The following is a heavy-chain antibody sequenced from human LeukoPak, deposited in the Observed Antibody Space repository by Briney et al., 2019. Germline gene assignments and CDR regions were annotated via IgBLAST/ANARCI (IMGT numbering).Heavy chain of an antibody. D-gene: IGHD6-6*01. Sequence: SETLSLTCAVYGGSFSGYYWSWIRQPPGKGLEWIGEINHSGSTNYNPSLKSRVTISVDTSKNQFSLKLSSVTAADTAVYYCARGPSSSSGLDYWGQGILVTVSS. CDR2: INHSGST. CDR3: ARGPSSSSGLDY. CDR1: GGSFSGYY. V-gene: IGHV4-34*01. J-gene: IGHJ4*02.